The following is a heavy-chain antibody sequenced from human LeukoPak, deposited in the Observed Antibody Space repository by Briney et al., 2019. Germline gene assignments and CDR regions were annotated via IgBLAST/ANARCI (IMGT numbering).Heavy chain of an antibody. CDR3: ARGSGYSYYYYYYGMDV. Sequence: GSLRLSCAASGFTFSSHAMSWIRQPPGKGLHWIGYIYYSGSTNYNPSLKSRVTISVDTSKNQFSLKLSSVTAADTAVYYCARGSGYSYYYYYYGMDVWGQGTTVTVSS. J-gene: IGHJ6*02. V-gene: IGHV4-59*11. CDR2: IYYSGST. CDR1: GFTFSSHA. D-gene: IGHD5-18*01.